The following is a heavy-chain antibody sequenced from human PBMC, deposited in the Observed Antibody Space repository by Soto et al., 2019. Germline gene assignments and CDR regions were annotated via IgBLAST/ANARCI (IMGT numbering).Heavy chain of an antibody. CDR3: ARQTPPTAMVTSDYYYGMDF. CDR1: GYSFTSYW. Sequence: PGESLKISCKGSGYSFTSYWISWVRQMPGKGLEWMGRIDPSDSYTNYSPSFQGHVTISADKSISTAYLQWSSLKASDTAMYYCARQTPPTAMVTSDYYYGMDFWGQGTTVTASS. CDR2: IDPSDSYT. J-gene: IGHJ6*02. V-gene: IGHV5-10-1*01. D-gene: IGHD5-18*01.